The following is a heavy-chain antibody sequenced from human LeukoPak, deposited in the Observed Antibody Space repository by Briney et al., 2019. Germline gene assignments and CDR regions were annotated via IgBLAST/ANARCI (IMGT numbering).Heavy chain of an antibody. D-gene: IGHD6-19*01. V-gene: IGHV3-23*01. Sequence: PGGSLRLSCAASGFTFNNYVMSWVRQAPGKGLEWVSAMGGGGTTYYADYVKGRFTISRDTSKNTLYLQMNSLRAEDTAIYYCAKAGRPQAVAGWIDSWGQGTLVTVSS. CDR1: GFTFNNYV. CDR3: AKAGRPQAVAGWIDS. CDR2: MGGGGTT. J-gene: IGHJ4*02.